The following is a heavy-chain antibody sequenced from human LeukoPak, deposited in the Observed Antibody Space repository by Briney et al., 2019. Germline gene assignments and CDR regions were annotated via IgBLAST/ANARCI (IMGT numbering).Heavy chain of an antibody. Sequence: SVKVSCKASGSTFSSYAISWVRQAPGQGLEWMGGIIPIFGTANYAQKFQGRVTITTDESTSTAYMELSSLRSEDTAVYYCTVEMATMMISRFDYWGQGTLVTVSS. D-gene: IGHD5-24*01. V-gene: IGHV1-69*05. CDR2: IIPIFGTA. CDR1: GSTFSSYA. J-gene: IGHJ4*02. CDR3: TVEMATMMISRFDY.